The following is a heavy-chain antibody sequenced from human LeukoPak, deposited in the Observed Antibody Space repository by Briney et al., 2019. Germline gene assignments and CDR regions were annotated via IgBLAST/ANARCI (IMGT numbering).Heavy chain of an antibody. Sequence: SGTLSLTCAVSGGSISNSNWWSWVRQPPGKGLEWIGEIYHSGSTNYNPSLKSRATISVDKSKNQFSLKLNSVTAADMAVYYCARVVGDGYNFDYWGQGTLVTVSS. J-gene: IGHJ4*02. D-gene: IGHD5-24*01. CDR1: GGSISNSNW. CDR2: IYHSGST. CDR3: ARVVGDGYNFDY. V-gene: IGHV4-4*02.